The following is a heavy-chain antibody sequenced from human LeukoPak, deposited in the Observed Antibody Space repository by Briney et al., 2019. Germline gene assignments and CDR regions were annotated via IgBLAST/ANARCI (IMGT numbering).Heavy chain of an antibody. J-gene: IGHJ4*02. D-gene: IGHD2-15*01. CDR3: ARGFDIVVVVAADELLGDY. CDR1: GFTFSDYY. CDR2: ISRSGDTI. V-gene: IGHV3-11*01. Sequence: GGSLRLSCAASGFTFSDYYLSWVRQAPGKGLEWISYISRSGDTISYADSVKGRFTISRDNVKNSLYLQMNSLRAEDTAVYYCARGFDIVVVVAADELLGDYWGQGTLVTVSS.